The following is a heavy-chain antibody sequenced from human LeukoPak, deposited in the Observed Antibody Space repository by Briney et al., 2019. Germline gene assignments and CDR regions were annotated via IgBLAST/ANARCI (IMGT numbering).Heavy chain of an antibody. CDR2: ISYSGST. J-gene: IGHJ3*02. CDR3: ARGIGRRTFDI. CDR1: GGSISSSSYY. Sequence: PSETLSLTCTVSGGSISSSSYYWGWIRQPPGKGLEWIGSISYSGSTYYNPSLKTRVTISVDTSKTQFSLKLSSVTAADTAVYYCARGIGRRTFDIWGQGTMVTVSS. D-gene: IGHD1-26*01. V-gene: IGHV4-39*07.